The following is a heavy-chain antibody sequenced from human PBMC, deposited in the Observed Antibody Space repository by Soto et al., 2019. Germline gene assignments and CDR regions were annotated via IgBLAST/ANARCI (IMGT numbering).Heavy chain of an antibody. CDR2: IYSGGST. CDR3: ARGRGGYDDYYYYGMDV. Sequence: LRLSCAASGFTVSNNYMSWVRQAPGKGLEWVSVIYSGGSTYYADSVKGRFTISRDNSKNTLYLQMNSLRAEDTAVYYCARGRGGYDDYYYYGMDVWGQGTTVTVSS. V-gene: IGHV3-53*01. J-gene: IGHJ6*02. CDR1: GFTVSNNY. D-gene: IGHD5-12*01.